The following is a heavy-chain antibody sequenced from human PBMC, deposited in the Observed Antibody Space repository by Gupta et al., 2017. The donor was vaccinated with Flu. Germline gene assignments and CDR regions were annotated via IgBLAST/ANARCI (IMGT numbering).Heavy chain of an antibody. CDR1: GGSISSSSYY. Sequence: QLQLQESGPGLVKPSETLSLTCTVSGGSISSSSYYWGWIRQPPGKGMEWIGSIYYSGSTYYNPSLKSRVTISVDTSKNQFSLKLSSVTAADTAVYYCARQGASIAPRKFQHWGQGTLVTVSS. D-gene: IGHD6-6*01. CDR3: ARQGASIAPRKFQH. V-gene: IGHV4-39*01. CDR2: IYYSGST. J-gene: IGHJ1*01.